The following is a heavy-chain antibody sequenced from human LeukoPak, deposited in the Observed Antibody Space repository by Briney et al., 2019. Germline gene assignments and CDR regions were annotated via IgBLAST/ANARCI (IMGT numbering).Heavy chain of an antibody. V-gene: IGHV3-9*03. CDR2: ISWNSGSI. Sequence: GGSLRLSCAASGFTFDDYAMHWVRQAPGKGLEWVSGISWNSGSIGYADSVKGRFTISRDNAKNSLYLQMNSLRAEDMALYYCAKDMGNCSGGSCYSSAFDYWGQGTLVTVSS. D-gene: IGHD2-15*01. CDR3: AKDMGNCSGGSCYSSAFDY. J-gene: IGHJ4*02. CDR1: GFTFDDYA.